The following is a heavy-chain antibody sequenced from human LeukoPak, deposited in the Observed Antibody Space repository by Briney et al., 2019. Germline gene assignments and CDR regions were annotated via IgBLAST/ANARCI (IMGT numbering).Heavy chain of an antibody. CDR2: INHSGST. Sequence: SETLSLTCAVYGGSFSGYYWSWIRQPPGKGLEWIGEINHSGSTNYNPSLKSRVTISVDTSKNQFSLKLSPVTAADTAVYYCARVLDYDILTGLIDYWGQGTLVTVSS. V-gene: IGHV4-34*01. CDR3: ARVLDYDILTGLIDY. CDR1: GGSFSGYY. J-gene: IGHJ4*02. D-gene: IGHD3-9*01.